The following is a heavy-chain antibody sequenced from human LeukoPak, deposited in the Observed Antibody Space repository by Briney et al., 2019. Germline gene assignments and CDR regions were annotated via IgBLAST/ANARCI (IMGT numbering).Heavy chain of an antibody. CDR3: AKTIRGFTYGKFDY. Sequence: PGRSLRLSCAASGFTFSSYAMHWVRQAPGKGLEWVAVISYDGSNKYYADSVKGRFTISRDNSKNTLYLQMNSLRAEDTAVYYCAKTIRGFTYGKFDYWGQGTLVTVSS. D-gene: IGHD5-18*01. CDR2: ISYDGSNK. J-gene: IGHJ4*02. CDR1: GFTFSSYA. V-gene: IGHV3-30*04.